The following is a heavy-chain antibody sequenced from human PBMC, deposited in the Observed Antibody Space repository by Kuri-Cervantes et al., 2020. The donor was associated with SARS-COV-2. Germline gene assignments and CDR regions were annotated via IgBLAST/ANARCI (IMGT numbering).Heavy chain of an antibody. V-gene: IGHV1-2*04. Sequence: ASVKVSCKASGYTFTDYYIYWVRQAPGQGLEWMGWINPNSGGTNYAQKFQGWVTMTRDTSLTTGYMELTRLTSDATAVYSCGGGGGARGFMVVLGWRGAGLLDFWGQGTLVTVSS. CDR3: GGGGGARGFMVVLGWRGAGLLDF. CDR1: GYTFTDYY. CDR2: INPNSGGT. D-gene: IGHD2-8*02. J-gene: IGHJ4*02.